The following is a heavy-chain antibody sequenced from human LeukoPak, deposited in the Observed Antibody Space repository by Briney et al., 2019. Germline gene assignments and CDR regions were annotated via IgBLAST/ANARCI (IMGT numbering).Heavy chain of an antibody. CDR2: INPSGGST. J-gene: IGHJ4*02. V-gene: IGHV1-46*01. D-gene: IGHD3-22*01. CDR3: ARDEASVNGYYDSSGYSFDY. CDR1: GYTFTSYD. Sequence: ASVKVSCKASGYTFTSYDINWVRQATGQGLEWMGIINPSGGSTSYAQKFQGRVTMTRDTSTSTVYMELSSLRSEDTAVYYCARDEASVNGYYDSSGYSFDYWGQGTLVTVSS.